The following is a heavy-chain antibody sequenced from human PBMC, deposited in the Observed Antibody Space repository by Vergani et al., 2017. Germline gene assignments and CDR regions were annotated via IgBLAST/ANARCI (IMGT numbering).Heavy chain of an antibody. V-gene: IGHV3-15*07. J-gene: IGHJ6*02. Sequence: EVQLVESGGGIVKPGGSLRLSCVASGFSFRNAWMNWVRRTPGKGLEWVGRIKSTSGRGTTDYAAAVKGRFTISRDDSKNTLYLQMHGLKTEDIGVYYCTTDPRYCGDGSCYWLRDHHYYGMDVWGQGTTVTVSS. CDR2: IKSTSGRGTT. D-gene: IGHD2-21*01. CDR1: GFSFRNAW. CDR3: TTDPRYCGDGSCYWLRDHHYYGMDV.